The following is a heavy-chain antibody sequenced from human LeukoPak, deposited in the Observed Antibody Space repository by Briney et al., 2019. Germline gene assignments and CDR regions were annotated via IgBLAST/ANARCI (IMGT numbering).Heavy chain of an antibody. D-gene: IGHD4-17*01. J-gene: IGHJ4*02. Sequence: PGGSLRLSCAASGFIFSSYWMSWVRQAPGKGLEWVANIKQDGSEKYYVDSVKGRFTISRDNAKNSLYLQMNSLRAEDTAVYYCARDGATVTTEYYFDYWGQGTLVTVSS. CDR2: IKQDGSEK. V-gene: IGHV3-7*01. CDR1: GFIFSSYW. CDR3: ARDGATVTTEYYFDY.